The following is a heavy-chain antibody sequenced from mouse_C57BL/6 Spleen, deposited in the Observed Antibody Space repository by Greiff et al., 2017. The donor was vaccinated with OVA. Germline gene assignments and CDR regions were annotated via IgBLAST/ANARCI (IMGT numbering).Heavy chain of an antibody. CDR3: ARGYYGSSGYWYFDV. V-gene: IGHV5-17*01. CDR1: GFTFSDYG. Sequence: EVMLVESGGGLVKPGGSLKLSCAASGFTFSDYGMHWVRQAPEKGLEWVAYISSGSSTIYYADTVKGRFTISRDNAKNTLFLQMTILRSEDTAMYYCARGYYGSSGYWYFDVWGTGTTVTVSS. J-gene: IGHJ1*03. D-gene: IGHD1-1*01. CDR2: ISSGSSTI.